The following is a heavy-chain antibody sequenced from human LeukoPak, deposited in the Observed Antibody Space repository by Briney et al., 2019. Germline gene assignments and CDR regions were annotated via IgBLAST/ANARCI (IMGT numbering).Heavy chain of an antibody. J-gene: IGHJ3*01. CDR2: ISSSGSTI. Sequence: GGSLRLSCAASGFTFSDYYMSWIRQAPGKGLEWVSYISSSGSTIYYADSVKGRFTISRDNAKNSLFLQMNSLRAEDTAVYYCARDSAACRGCAFDLWGQGTVVTVSS. CDR1: GFTFSDYY. D-gene: IGHD3-10*01. V-gene: IGHV3-11*04. CDR3: ARDSAACRGCAFDL.